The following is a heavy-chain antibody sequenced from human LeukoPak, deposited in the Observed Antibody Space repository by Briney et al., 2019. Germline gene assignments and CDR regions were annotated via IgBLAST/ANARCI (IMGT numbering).Heavy chain of an antibody. CDR3: ARGRQDVNMILVVMAGVSYYLDV. D-gene: IGHD3-22*01. J-gene: IGHJ6*03. Sequence: SETLSLTCTVSGGSISSSSYYWGWIRQTPGKGLEWIGEMSPSGSINYNPSLKSRVTISVDTSKNQFSLKLRSVTAADTAVYYCARGRQDVNMILVVMAGVSYYLDVWSKGTTVTVS. CDR1: GGSISSSSYY. V-gene: IGHV4-39*07. CDR2: MSPSGSI.